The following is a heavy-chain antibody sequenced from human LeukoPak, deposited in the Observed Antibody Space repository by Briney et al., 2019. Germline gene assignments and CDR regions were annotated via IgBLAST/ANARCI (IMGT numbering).Heavy chain of an antibody. CDR2: IKQDGSEK. CDR3: ARGKYYYDSTGYYPGGDY. D-gene: IGHD3-22*01. V-gene: IGHV3-7*01. CDR1: GFTFSSYW. Sequence: GGSLRLSCAASGFTFSSYWMSWVRQAPGKGLEWVANIKQDGSEKYYVDSMKGRFTISRDNAKNSLYLQMKSLRAEDTAVYYCARGKYYYDSTGYYPGGDYWGQGTLVTVSS. J-gene: IGHJ4*02.